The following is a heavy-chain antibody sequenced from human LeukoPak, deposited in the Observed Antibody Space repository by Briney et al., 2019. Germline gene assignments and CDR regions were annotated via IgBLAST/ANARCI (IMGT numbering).Heavy chain of an antibody. CDR3: ARGMTVGATTGSDY. Sequence: ASVKVPCKASGYTFTSYAMNWVRQAPGQGLEWMGWINTNTGNPTYAQGFTGRFVFSLDTSVSTAYLQISSLKAEDTAVYYCARGMTVGATTGSDYWGQGTLVTVSS. V-gene: IGHV7-4-1*02. J-gene: IGHJ4*02. CDR2: INTNTGNP. D-gene: IGHD1-26*01. CDR1: GYTFTSYA.